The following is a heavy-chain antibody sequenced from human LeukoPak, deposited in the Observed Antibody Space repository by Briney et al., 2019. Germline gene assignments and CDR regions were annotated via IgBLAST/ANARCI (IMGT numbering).Heavy chain of an antibody. CDR2: IYYSVSP. D-gene: IGHD4-23*01. CDR1: GGSISSHY. V-gene: IGHV4-59*11. CDR3: ARYYGGLDY. J-gene: IGHJ4*02. Sequence: SETLSLTCTEPGGSISSHYWSWIRQPPGKGLEWIGYIYYSVSPNYNPSLKSRVTMSVDTSKNQFSLKLSSVTAADTAVYYCARYYGGLDYWGQGTLVTVSS.